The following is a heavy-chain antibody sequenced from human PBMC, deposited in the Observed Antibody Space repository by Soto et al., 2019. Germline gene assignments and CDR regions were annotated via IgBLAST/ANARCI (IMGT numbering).Heavy chain of an antibody. CDR2: ISCSGDST. V-gene: IGHV3-23*01. Sequence: EVQLLESGGGLVQPGGSLRLSCAASGFTFSSYAMSWVRQAPGKGLEWVSAISCSGDSTYYADSVKGRFTISRDNSKNTLYLQMNSLRADDTAVYYCAKPYWGSGGSCLYYFDYWGQGTLVTVSS. D-gene: IGHD2-15*01. J-gene: IGHJ4*02. CDR1: GFTFSSYA. CDR3: AKPYWGSGGSCLYYFDY.